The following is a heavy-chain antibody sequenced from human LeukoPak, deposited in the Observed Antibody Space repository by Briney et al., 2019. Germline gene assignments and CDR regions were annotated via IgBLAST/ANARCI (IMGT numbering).Heavy chain of an antibody. CDR1: GFTFSNYA. J-gene: IGHJ6*02. D-gene: IGHD5-18*01. Sequence: PGGSLRLSCAASGFTFSNYAMHWVRQAPGKGLEGVAVISYDGSNKYYADSVKGRFTISRDNSKNTLYLQMNSLRAEDTAVYYCARDQRGFRNGLPYYYYYGMDVWGQGTTVTVSS. CDR3: ARDQRGFRNGLPYYYYYGMDV. V-gene: IGHV3-30-3*01. CDR2: ISYDGSNK.